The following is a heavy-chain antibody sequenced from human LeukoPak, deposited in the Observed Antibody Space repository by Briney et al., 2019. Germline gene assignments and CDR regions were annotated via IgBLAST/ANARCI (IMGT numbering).Heavy chain of an antibody. CDR2: IKEDGSER. CDR3: ARDLGYCTNGVCRTRFDY. J-gene: IGHJ4*02. V-gene: IGHV3-7*03. Sequence: PGGSLRLSCAASGFALSSHWMTWVRQVPGRGLEWVASIKEDGSERQYVDSVKGRFSISRDNTKGSLFLQLNSLRAEDTAVYYCARDLGYCTNGVCRTRFDYWGQGTLVAVSS. CDR1: GFALSSHW. D-gene: IGHD2-8*01.